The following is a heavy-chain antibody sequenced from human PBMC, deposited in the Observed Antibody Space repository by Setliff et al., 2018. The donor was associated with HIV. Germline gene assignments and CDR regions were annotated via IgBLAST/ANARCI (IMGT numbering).Heavy chain of an antibody. J-gene: IGHJ6*02. CDR1: GASISSGNYF. CDR3: ERDFPLVRGVITHYYYYGMDV. V-gene: IGHV4-61*02. D-gene: IGHD3-10*01. CDR2: IDTSGST. Sequence: SETLSLTCTVSGASISSGNYFWTWIRQPAGKGPEWIGRIDTSGSTNYNPPLKSQVTTSVDTSKNQFSLKLSTVTAADTAGYYCERDFPLVRGVITHYYYYGMDVWGQGTTVTVSS.